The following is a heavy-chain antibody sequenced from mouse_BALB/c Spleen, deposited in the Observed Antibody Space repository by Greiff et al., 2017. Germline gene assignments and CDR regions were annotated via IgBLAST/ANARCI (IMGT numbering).Heavy chain of an antibody. D-gene: IGHD1-2*01. CDR3: ARGITTATGYYFDY. J-gene: IGHJ2*01. CDR2: ISSGSSTI. V-gene: IGHV5-17*02. CDR1: GFTFSSFG. Sequence: EVQLVESGGGLVQPGGSRKLSCAASGFTFSSFGMHWVRQAPEKGLEWVAYISSGSSTIYYADTVKGRFTISRDNPKNTLFLQMTSLRSEDTAMYYCARGITTATGYYFDYWGQGTTLTVSS.